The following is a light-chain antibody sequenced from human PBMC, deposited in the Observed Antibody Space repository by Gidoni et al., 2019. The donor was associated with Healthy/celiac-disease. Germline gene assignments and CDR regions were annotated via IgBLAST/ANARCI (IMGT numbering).Light chain of an antibody. CDR3: QQSDSTPWT. Sequence: DIQITQSPSSLSASVGDRVTITCRASQSISSYLNWYQQKPGKAPKLLIYAASSLQSGVPSRFSGSGSGTDVTLTISSLQPEDFATYYCQQSDSTPWTFGQGTKVEIK. CDR1: QSISSY. J-gene: IGKJ1*01. CDR2: AAS. V-gene: IGKV1-39*01.